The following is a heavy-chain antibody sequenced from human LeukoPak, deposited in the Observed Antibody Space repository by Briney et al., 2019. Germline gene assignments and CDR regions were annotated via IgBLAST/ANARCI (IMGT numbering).Heavy chain of an antibody. CDR1: GGSFSGYY. Sequence: PSETLSLTCAVYGGSFSGYYWTWIRQHPGKGLEWIGYIYYSGSTYYNPSLKSRVTISVDTSKNQFSLKLSSVTAADTAVYYCAREATVTQKRYFDYWGQGTLVTVSS. CDR2: IYYSGST. CDR3: AREATVTQKRYFDY. V-gene: IGHV4-31*11. D-gene: IGHD4-17*01. J-gene: IGHJ4*02.